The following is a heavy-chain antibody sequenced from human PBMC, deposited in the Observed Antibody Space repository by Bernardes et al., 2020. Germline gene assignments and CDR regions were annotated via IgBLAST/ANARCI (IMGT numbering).Heavy chain of an antibody. CDR2: IYSGGST. Sequence: GSLRLSCAASGFTVSSNYMSWVRQAPGKGLEWVSVIYSGGSTYYADSVKGRFTISRDSGRNTVFLQLNSLTAEDTAVYFCARAPPDYFGADVWGQGTTITVSA. V-gene: IGHV3-53*01. J-gene: IGHJ6*01. CDR3: ARAPPDYFGADV. CDR1: GFTVSSNY. D-gene: IGHD2-21*01.